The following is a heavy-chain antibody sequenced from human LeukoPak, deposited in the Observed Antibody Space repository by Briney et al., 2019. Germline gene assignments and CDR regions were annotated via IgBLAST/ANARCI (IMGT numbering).Heavy chain of an antibody. Sequence: GGSLRLSCAASGFTVSSNHTSWVRQAPGKGLEWVSLIYSGGSTYYADSVKGRFTISRDNSKNTLYLQMNSLRAADTAVYYCARDGGYGDSKFDYWGQGTLVTVSS. CDR2: IYSGGST. CDR1: GFTVSSNH. J-gene: IGHJ4*02. V-gene: IGHV3-53*01. CDR3: ARDGGYGDSKFDY. D-gene: IGHD4-17*01.